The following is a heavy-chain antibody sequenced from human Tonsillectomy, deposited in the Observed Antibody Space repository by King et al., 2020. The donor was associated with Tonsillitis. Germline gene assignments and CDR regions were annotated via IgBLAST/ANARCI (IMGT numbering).Heavy chain of an antibody. D-gene: IGHD2-15*01. J-gene: IGHJ6*02. CDR1: GGSISSSSYY. Sequence: QLQESGPGLVKPSETLSLTCTVSGGSISSSSYYWGWIRQPPGKGLEWIGSIYYSGSTYYNPSLKSRVTISVDTSKNQVSLKKSSVTAADTAIYYCARPWGVAAPMDVWGQGTPVTVSS. CDR2: IYYSGST. V-gene: IGHV4-39*01. CDR3: ARPWGVAAPMDV.